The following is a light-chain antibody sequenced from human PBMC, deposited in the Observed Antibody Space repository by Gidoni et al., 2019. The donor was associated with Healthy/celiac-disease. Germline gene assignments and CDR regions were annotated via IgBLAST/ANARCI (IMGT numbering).Light chain of an antibody. CDR3: QQYDNLPRT. CDR2: DAS. CDR1: QAISNY. Sequence: DIQLTQSPSSLSASVGDRVTITCQASQAISNYLNWYQQKPGKAPKLLIYDASNVETGVPSRFSGSGSGTDFTFTISSLQPEDIATYYCQQYDNLPRTFGGXTKVEIK. J-gene: IGKJ4*01. V-gene: IGKV1-33*01.